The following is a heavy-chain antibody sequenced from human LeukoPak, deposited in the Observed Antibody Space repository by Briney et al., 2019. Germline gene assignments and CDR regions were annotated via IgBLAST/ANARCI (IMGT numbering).Heavy chain of an antibody. D-gene: IGHD3-10*01. V-gene: IGHV3-30*02. CDR3: AKDSVWFGETNPFDY. CDR2: IRYDGSNK. J-gene: IGHJ4*02. Sequence: GGSLRLSCAASGFTFSSYNMNWVRQAPGKGLEWVAFIRYDGSNKYYADSVKGRFTISRDNSKNTLYLQMNSLRAGDTAVYYCAKDSVWFGETNPFDYWGQGTLVTVSS. CDR1: GFTFSSYN.